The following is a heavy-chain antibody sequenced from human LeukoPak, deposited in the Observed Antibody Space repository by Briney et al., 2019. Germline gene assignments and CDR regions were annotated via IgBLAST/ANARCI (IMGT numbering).Heavy chain of an antibody. J-gene: IGHJ6*03. D-gene: IGHD3-9*01. CDR1: GYSFTSYW. CDR2: IYPGDSDT. CDR3: ARLPRLGYPYYYYYMDV. V-gene: IGHV5-51*01. Sequence: GESLKISCKGSGYSFTSYWIGWVRQMPGKGLEWMGIIYPGDSDTRYSPSFQGQVTISADKSISTAYLQWSSLKASDTAMYYCARLPRLGYPYYYYYMDVWGKGTTVTVSS.